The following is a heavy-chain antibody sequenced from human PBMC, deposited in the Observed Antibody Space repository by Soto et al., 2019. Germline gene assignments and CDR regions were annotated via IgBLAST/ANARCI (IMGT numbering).Heavy chain of an antibody. CDR3: AKDRLAGGFDY. CDR2: IWYDGSNK. Sequence: PGGSLRLSCAASGFTFNNYIMHWARQAPGKGLEWVAGIWYDGSNKTYADAVKGRFTISRDNSKNTLYMQMNSLRAEDTAVYYCAKDRLAGGFDYWGQGTLVTVSS. J-gene: IGHJ4*02. CDR1: GFTFNNYI. D-gene: IGHD3-16*01. V-gene: IGHV3-33*03.